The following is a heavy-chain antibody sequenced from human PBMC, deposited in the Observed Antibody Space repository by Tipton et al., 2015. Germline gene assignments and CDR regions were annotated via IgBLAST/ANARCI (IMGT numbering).Heavy chain of an antibody. CDR3: ARGGGGGSSGYFYSDY. D-gene: IGHD3-22*01. CDR2: ISNSGSTI. V-gene: IGHV3-11*01. J-gene: IGHJ4*02. Sequence: SLRLSCVASGFTFSNYYMSWIRQAPGKGLEWVSYISNSGSTIYYADSVKGRFTISRDNAKNSLYLQLNSLRAEDTAVYYCARGGGGGSSGYFYSDYWGQGTLVTVSS. CDR1: GFTFSNYY.